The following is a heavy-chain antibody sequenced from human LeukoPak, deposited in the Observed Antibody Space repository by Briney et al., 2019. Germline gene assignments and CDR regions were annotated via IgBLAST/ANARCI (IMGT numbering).Heavy chain of an antibody. CDR2: IRQDGSDK. J-gene: IGHJ4*02. CDR3: ARDVREYCSTSSCPPYYSDY. D-gene: IGHD2-2*01. CDR1: GFTFSNYY. V-gene: IGHV3-7*01. Sequence: GGSLRLSCAASGFTFSNYYMSWVRQAPGKGLEWVANIRQDGSDKYHVDSVKGRFTISRDNARNSLYLQMNSLRVEDTAVYYCARDVREYCSTSSCPPYYSDYWGQGTLVTVSS.